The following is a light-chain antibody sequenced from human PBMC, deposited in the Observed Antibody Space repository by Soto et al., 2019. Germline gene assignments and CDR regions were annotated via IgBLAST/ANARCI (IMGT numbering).Light chain of an antibody. CDR2: GAS. CDR3: QQYGSSGT. J-gene: IGKJ1*01. V-gene: IGKV3-20*01. CDR1: QSVDSSH. Sequence: EIVLTQSPGTLSLSPWERATLSCRASQSVDSSHLAWYQHTPGQAPRLLIYGASTRAIGIPDRFSGGGSGTDFTLTISRLEPEDFAVYYCQQYGSSGTFGQGTKVDIK.